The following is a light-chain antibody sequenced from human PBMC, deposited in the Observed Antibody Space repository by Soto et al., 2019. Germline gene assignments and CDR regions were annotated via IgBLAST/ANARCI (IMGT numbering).Light chain of an antibody. J-gene: IGLJ1*01. CDR3: FSYTRSGTYV. CDR2: EVS. V-gene: IGLV2-14*01. CDR1: SSDVGNYKY. Sequence: QSALTQPASVSGSPGQSITISCTGTSSDVGNYKYVSWCQQHPGKAPKLMIYEVSNRPSGVSNRFSGSNPGNTASLTISGLQAEHETDYYCFSYTRSGTYVFGTGTKVTVL.